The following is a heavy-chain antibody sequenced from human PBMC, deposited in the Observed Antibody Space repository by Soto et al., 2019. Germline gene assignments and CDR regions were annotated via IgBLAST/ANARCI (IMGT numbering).Heavy chain of an antibody. CDR3: ARDLQADY. CDR2: ITAGNGKT. J-gene: IGHJ4*02. Sequence: VQLVQSGAEVKKPGASVKVSCKASGYTFTSYAMPWVRQAPGQRLEWMGWITAGNGKTKYSQKFQGRVTITRDTSASTAYMELSSLRSEDTAVYYCARDLQADYGGQGTLVTFSS. CDR1: GYTFTSYA. V-gene: IGHV1-3*01.